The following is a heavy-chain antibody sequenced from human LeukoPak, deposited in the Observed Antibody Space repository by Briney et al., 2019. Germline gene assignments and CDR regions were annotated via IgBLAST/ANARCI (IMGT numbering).Heavy chain of an antibody. Sequence: ASVKVSCKASGYTFTGYYMHWVRQAPGQGLEWMGWINPNSGGTNYAQKSQGRVTMTRDTSISTAYMELSRLRSDDTAVYYCARGGHSSSWYYYYYYMDVWGKGTTVTVSS. D-gene: IGHD6-13*01. CDR1: GYTFTGYY. CDR2: INPNSGGT. J-gene: IGHJ6*03. CDR3: ARGGHSSSWYYYYYYMDV. V-gene: IGHV1-2*02.